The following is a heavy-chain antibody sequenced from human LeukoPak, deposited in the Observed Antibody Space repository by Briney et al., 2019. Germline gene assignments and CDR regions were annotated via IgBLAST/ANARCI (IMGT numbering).Heavy chain of an antibody. CDR2: INPNSGGT. D-gene: IGHD1-26*01. J-gene: IGHJ4*02. CDR3: ARDSYSGSYSHLY. Sequence: APVKVSCKASGYTFTGYYMYWVRQAPGQGLEWMGRINPNSGGTNYAQKFQGRVTMTRDTSISTAYMELSRLRSDDTAVYYCARDSYSGSYSHLYWGQGTLVTVSS. CDR1: GYTFTGYY. V-gene: IGHV1-2*06.